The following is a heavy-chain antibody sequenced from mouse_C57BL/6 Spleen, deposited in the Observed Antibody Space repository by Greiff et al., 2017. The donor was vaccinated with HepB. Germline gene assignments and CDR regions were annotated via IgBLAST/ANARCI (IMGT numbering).Heavy chain of an antibody. CDR1: GYTFTSYW. CDR2: IDPYDSET. V-gene: IGHV1-52*01. J-gene: IGHJ2*01. CDR3: ARDSSGYLFDY. D-gene: IGHD3-2*02. Sequence: QVQLQQPGAELVRPGSSVKLSCKASGYTFTSYWMHWVKQRPIQGLEWIGNIDPYDSETHYNQKFKDKATLTVDKSSSTAYMQLSSLTSEESAVYYCARDSSGYLFDYWGQGTTLTVSS.